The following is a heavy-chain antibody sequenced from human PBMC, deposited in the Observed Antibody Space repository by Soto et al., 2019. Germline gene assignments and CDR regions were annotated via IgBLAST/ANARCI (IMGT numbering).Heavy chain of an antibody. Sequence: GGSLRLSCTASGFTFGDYAMSWFRQAPGKGLEWVGFIRSKAYGGTTEYAASVKGRFTISRDDSKSIAYLQMNSLKTEDTAVYYCTREAFSRVLRFLEAMCIWGQGTLVTVSS. J-gene: IGHJ4*02. CDR1: GFTFGDYA. V-gene: IGHV3-49*03. CDR2: IRSKAYGGTT. CDR3: TREAFSRVLRFLEAMCI. D-gene: IGHD3-3*01.